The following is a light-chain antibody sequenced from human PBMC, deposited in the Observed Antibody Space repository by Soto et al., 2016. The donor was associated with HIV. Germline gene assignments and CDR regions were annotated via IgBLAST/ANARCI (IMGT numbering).Light chain of an antibody. CDR2: DAS. CDR3: QQSFSAPYT. CDR1: QGIGRF. J-gene: IGKJ2*01. Sequence: DIQMTQSPSSLSASVGDRVTITCRASQGIGRFLNWYQQIAGKAPNLLIYDASTLQSGVPSRFSGSGSGTDFTLIISSLQPEDFATYYCQQSFSAPYTFGQGTKLEV. V-gene: IGKV1-39*01.